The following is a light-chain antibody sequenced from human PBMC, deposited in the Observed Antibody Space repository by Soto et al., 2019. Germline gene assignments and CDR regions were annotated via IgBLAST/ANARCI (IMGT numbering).Light chain of an antibody. CDR3: QQFSSYPLT. CDR1: QSVSNN. CDR2: GTS. V-gene: IGKV3-15*01. J-gene: IGKJ4*01. Sequence: VMTQSPDTLSVSPGERATLSCRASQSVSNNLAWYQQKPGQAPRLLIYGTSTRATGVPDRFSGGGSGTDFTHTISRLEPEDFAVYYCQQFSSYPLTFGGATKVDIK.